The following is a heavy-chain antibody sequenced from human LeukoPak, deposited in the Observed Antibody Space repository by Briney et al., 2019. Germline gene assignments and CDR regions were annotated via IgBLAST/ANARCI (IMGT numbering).Heavy chain of an antibody. V-gene: IGHV4-34*01. Sequence: SETLSLTCAVYGGSFSGYYWSWIRQPPGKGLEWIGEINHSGSTNYNPSLKSRVTISVDTSKNQFSLKLSSVTAADTAVYYCARGPGFCSSTSRLGGYFDYWGQGTLVTVSS. D-gene: IGHD2-2*01. CDR1: GGSFSGYY. J-gene: IGHJ4*02. CDR3: ARGPGFCSSTSRLGGYFDY. CDR2: INHSGST.